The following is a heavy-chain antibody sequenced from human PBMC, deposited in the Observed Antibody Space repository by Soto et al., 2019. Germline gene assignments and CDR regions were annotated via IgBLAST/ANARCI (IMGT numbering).Heavy chain of an antibody. Sequence: PSETLSLTCTVSGGSITGSSYYWGWIRQPPGKGLEWIAYIYYSGITNYNPSLKSRVTISLDTSKNQFSLKLTSVTAADTAVYYCARRRFGELSDFDYWGQGALVTVSS. CDR1: GGSITGSSYY. V-gene: IGHV4-39*01. J-gene: IGHJ4*02. D-gene: IGHD3-10*01. CDR3: ARRRFGELSDFDY. CDR2: IYYSGIT.